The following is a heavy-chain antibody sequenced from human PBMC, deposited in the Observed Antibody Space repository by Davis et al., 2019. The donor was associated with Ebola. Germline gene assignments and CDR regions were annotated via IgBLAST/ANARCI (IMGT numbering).Heavy chain of an antibody. CDR1: GLTFSRYG. CDR3: AKEGIAAAGPGWFDP. J-gene: IGHJ5*02. V-gene: IGHV3-30*02. CDR2: IRYDGSNK. Sequence: GESLKISCVASGLTFSRYGMHWVRQAPGKGLEWVAFIRYDGSNKYYADSVKGRFTISRDNSKNTLYLQMNSLRAEDTAVYYCAKEGIAAAGPGWFDPWGQGTLVTVSS. D-gene: IGHD6-13*01.